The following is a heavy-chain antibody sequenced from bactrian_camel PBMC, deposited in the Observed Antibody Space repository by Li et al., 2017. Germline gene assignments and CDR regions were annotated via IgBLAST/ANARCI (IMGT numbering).Heavy chain of an antibody. CDR2: INARGGNT. CDR1: GGTEDGFY. CDR3: AKPRYLYDYDVHEYDY. J-gene: IGHJ4*01. Sequence: HVQLVESGGGSVQAGGSVRLSCVTSGGTEDGFYVAWIRQAPGKGLEWVSGINARGGNTHYADSVAGRFTISRDNAKNTVYLQLNSVKTEDSAMYYCAKPRYLYDYDVHEYDYWGQGTQVTVS. D-gene: IGHD4*01. V-gene: IGHV3S1*01.